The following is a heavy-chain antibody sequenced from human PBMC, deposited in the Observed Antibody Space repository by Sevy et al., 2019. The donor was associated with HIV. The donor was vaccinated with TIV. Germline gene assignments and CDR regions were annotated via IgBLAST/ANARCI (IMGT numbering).Heavy chain of an antibody. Sequence: GGSLRLSCAASGFTFSSYAMHWVRQAPGKGLEWVAVISYDGSNKYYADSVKGRFTISRDNSKNTLYLQMNSLRAEDTAVYYCARERAGCSLTYYFDYWGQGTLVTVSS. D-gene: IGHD6-13*01. V-gene: IGHV3-30-3*01. CDR2: ISYDGSNK. J-gene: IGHJ4*02. CDR3: ARERAGCSLTYYFDY. CDR1: GFTFSSYA.